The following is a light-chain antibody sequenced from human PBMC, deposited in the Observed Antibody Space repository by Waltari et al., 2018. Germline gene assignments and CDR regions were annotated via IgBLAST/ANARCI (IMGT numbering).Light chain of an antibody. V-gene: IGKV1-8*01. CDR2: AES. Sequence: AIRMTQSPSSLSASTGDRVTITCQASQGISNYLARSKQKRGKETKLLIYAESTFQSVVASMFSGMGSATDFTLTISCLQSEDFATYYGQQYDSYPVYTFGQGTKLEI. J-gene: IGKJ2*01. CDR3: QQYDSYPVYT. CDR1: QGISNY.